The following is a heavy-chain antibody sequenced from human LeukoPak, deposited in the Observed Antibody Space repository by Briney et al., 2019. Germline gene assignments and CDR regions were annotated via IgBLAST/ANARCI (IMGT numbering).Heavy chain of an antibody. D-gene: IGHD3-22*01. CDR3: ASFYDSTGRDY. CDR1: GFTFGGYE. CDR2: ISSSGSTI. V-gene: IGHV3-48*03. Sequence: LTGGSLILSCAASGFTFGGYEMNWVRQAPGKGLEWVSYISSSGSTINYADSVKGRFTISRDNAKNSLYLQMSSLRAEDTAVYYCASFYDSTGRDYWGQGTLVTVSS. J-gene: IGHJ4*02.